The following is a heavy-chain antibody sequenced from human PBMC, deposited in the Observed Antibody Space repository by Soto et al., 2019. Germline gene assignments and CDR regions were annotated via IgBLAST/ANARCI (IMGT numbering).Heavy chain of an antibody. V-gene: IGHV4-31*03. J-gene: IGHJ6*02. D-gene: IGHD3-10*01. CDR3: ARGSMVRGPYYYYYGMDV. CDR1: GGSISSGGYY. CDR2: IYYSGST. Sequence: QVQLQESGPGLVKPSQTLSLTCTVSGGSISSGGYYWSWIRQHPGKGLEWIGYIYYSGSTYYNPSLKIRVTIPVDTSKNQFSLKLSSVTAADTAVYYCARGSMVRGPYYYYYGMDVWGQGTTVTVSS.